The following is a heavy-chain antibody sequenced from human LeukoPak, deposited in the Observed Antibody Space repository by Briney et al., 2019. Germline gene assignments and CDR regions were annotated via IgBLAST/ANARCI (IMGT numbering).Heavy chain of an antibody. CDR2: IGTVGDT. Sequence: GGCLRLSCAASGFTFSTSDMHWVRQTTGKGLEYVSAIGTVGDTYYPASMKGRFTISRENAKNSLYLQMNSLRPGDTAVYYCARANRGGFYDLWGRGTLVTVSS. J-gene: IGHJ2*01. D-gene: IGHD1/OR15-1a*01. CDR1: GFTFSTSD. CDR3: ARANRGGFYDL. V-gene: IGHV3-13*04.